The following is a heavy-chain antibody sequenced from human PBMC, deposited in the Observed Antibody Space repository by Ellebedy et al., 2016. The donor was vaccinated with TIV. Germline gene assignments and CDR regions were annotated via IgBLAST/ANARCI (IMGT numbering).Heavy chain of an antibody. CDR2: ISGSGGST. V-gene: IGHV3-23*01. CDR1: GFTFSSYA. D-gene: IGHD4-23*01. Sequence: GESLKISCAASGFTFSSYAMSWVRQAPGKGLEWVSAISGSGGSTYYADSVKGRFTISRDNSKNTLYLQMNSLRAEDTAVYYCAREVSTVVTPSYFDLWGRGTLVTVSS. CDR3: AREVSTVVTPSYFDL. J-gene: IGHJ2*01.